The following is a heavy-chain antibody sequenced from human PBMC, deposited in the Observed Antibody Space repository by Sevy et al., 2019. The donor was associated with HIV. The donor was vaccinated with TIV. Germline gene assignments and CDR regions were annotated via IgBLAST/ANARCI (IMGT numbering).Heavy chain of an antibody. CDR1: GFTFSTYG. CDR3: ARDLEFYDYGDYGPAFMPDY. CDR2: IWFDGRNK. V-gene: IGHV3-33*01. D-gene: IGHD4-17*01. Sequence: GGSLRLSCAASGFTFSTYGMPWVRKAQGKGLEWVAVIWFDGRNKYYPDSVKGRFTISRDIAKNTLHIQMNSLRAEDTAVYYCARDLEFYDYGDYGPAFMPDYWGQGTLVTVSS. J-gene: IGHJ4*02.